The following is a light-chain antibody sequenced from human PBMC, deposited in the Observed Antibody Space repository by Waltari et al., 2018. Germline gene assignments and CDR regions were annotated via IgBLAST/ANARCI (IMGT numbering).Light chain of an antibody. Sequence: DIQMTQSPSSVSASVGDRVTITCRASQGISSWLAWYQHKPGKVPKLLITAASSLQSAVPSRFSGSGSGTDFTLIISSLQPEDFATYYCQQADSFPITFGQGTRLEIK. CDR2: AAS. CDR3: QQADSFPIT. CDR1: QGISSW. V-gene: IGKV1D-12*01. J-gene: IGKJ5*01.